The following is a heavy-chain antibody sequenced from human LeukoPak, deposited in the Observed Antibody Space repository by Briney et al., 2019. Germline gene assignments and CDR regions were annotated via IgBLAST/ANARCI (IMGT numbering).Heavy chain of an antibody. J-gene: IGHJ6*03. D-gene: IGHD3-10*01. CDR1: GGSISSYY. Sequence: PSETLSLTCTVSGGSISSYYWSWIRQPPGKGLEWIGYIYYSGSTNYNPSLKSRVTISVDTSKNQFSLKLSSVTAADTAVYYCARGHYGSGSYYNSPQFRNYYYYMDVWGKGTTVTISS. V-gene: IGHV4-59*01. CDR2: IYYSGST. CDR3: ARGHYGSGSYYNSPQFRNYYYYMDV.